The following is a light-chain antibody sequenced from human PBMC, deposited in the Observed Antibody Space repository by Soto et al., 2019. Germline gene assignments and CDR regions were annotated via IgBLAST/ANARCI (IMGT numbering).Light chain of an antibody. CDR1: SSDFGTYNV. J-gene: IGLJ1*01. CDR2: QVT. Sequence: QSVLTQPASVSGSPGQSITISCTGTSSDFGTYNVVSWYQQRPGEAPKLMIYQVTKRPSGVSNRFSGSKSGNTASLTISGLQDEQEPHSSCSSYDGTNTFLFGTGTKVTV. CDR3: SSYDGTNTFL. V-gene: IGLV2-23*02.